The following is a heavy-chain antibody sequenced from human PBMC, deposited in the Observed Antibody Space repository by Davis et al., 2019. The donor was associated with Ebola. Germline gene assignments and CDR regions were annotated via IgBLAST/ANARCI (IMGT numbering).Heavy chain of an antibody. J-gene: IGHJ4*02. D-gene: IGHD1-14*01. CDR2: INPSGGNT. CDR3: AREPERATDFDY. CDR1: GYTFTSYY. Sequence: ASVKVSCKASGYTFTSYYMHWVRQAPGQGLEWMGIINPSGGNTNYAHKLQGRVTMTTDTSTSTAYMELRSLRSDDTAVYYCAREPERATDFDYWGQGTLVTVSS. V-gene: IGHV1-46*01.